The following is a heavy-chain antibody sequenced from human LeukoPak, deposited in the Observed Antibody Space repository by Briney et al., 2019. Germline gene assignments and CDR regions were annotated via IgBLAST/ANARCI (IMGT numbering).Heavy chain of an antibody. V-gene: IGHV4-59*01. J-gene: IGHJ6*03. CDR2: VYYSGST. D-gene: IGHD5-12*01. CDR3: ARDRRVTSGYDLDYYYYYMHV. CDR1: GGSINAYY. Sequence: SETLSLTCTVSGGSINAYYWSWIRQPPGKGLEWIGYVYYSGSTNYNPSLKSRVTISVDTSKNQFSLKLSSVTAADTAVYYCARDRRVTSGYDLDYYYYYMHVWGKGTTVTVSS.